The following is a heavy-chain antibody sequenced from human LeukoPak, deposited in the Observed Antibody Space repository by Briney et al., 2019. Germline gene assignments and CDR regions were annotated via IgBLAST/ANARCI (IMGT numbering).Heavy chain of an antibody. CDR2: MNPNSGDT. D-gene: IGHD5-18*01. CDR1: GYTFTGYY. CDR3: VKVDT. J-gene: IGHJ4*02. V-gene: IGHV1-2*02. Sequence: ASVKVSCKASGYTFTGYYMHWVRQAPGQGLEWMGWMNPNSGDTNHAQKLQGRVTMTTDTSTSTAYMELRSLRSDDTAVYYCVKVDTWGQGTLVTVSS.